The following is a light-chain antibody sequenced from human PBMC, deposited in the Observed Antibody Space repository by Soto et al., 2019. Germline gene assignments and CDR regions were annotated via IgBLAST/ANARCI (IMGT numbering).Light chain of an antibody. Sequence: IVMTQSPATLSVSPGERATLSCRASQSVRSNLAWYQQKPGQAPRLLIYGASTRATGIPVRFSGSGSGTDFTLTISSRQSEDLAVYYCQQYNNWPSFTFGPGTKVDIK. V-gene: IGKV3-15*01. CDR1: QSVRSN. CDR2: GAS. CDR3: QQYNNWPSFT. J-gene: IGKJ3*01.